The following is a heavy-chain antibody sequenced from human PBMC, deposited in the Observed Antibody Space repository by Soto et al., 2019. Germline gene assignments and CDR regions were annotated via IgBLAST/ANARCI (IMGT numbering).Heavy chain of an antibody. CDR3: ARANYDILTGYSDY. CDR2: ISNSGTTI. V-gene: IGHV3-11*01. CDR1: GFTFSDFY. Sequence: PGGSLRLSCAASGFTFSDFYMTWIRQAPGKGLEWLSYISNSGTTIYYSDSVKGRFTISRDNAKKSLYLQMNSLRAEGTAIYYCARANYDILTGYSDYWGQGTLVTVSS. D-gene: IGHD3-9*01. J-gene: IGHJ4*02.